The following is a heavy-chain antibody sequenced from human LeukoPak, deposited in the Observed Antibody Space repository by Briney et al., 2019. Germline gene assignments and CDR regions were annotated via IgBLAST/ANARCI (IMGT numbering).Heavy chain of an antibody. CDR2: IDPYSGGT. CDR1: GYNFNEYY. V-gene: IGHV1-2*02. J-gene: IGHJ5*02. CDR3: ARGNYYGSGPLFGA. D-gene: IGHD3-10*01. Sequence: ASVKVSCKASGYNFNEYYMHWARQAPGKGLEWMGWIDPYSGGTNSAQQFQGRVTMTRDTSISTAYMELSSLTSDDTGDYYCARGNYYGSGPLFGAWGQGTLVTVSS.